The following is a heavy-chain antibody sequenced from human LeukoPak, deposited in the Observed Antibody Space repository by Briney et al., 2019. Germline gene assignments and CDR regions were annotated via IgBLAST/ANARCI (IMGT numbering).Heavy chain of an antibody. J-gene: IGHJ4*02. Sequence: ASVKVSCKASGYTFTSYAMHWVRQAPGQRLEWMGWINAGNGNTKYSQKFQGRVTITRDTSASTAYMELSSLRSEDTAVYYCARDVHWAAGHYYDSSGYPDYWGQGTLVTVSS. CDR1: GYTFTSYA. CDR2: INAGNGNT. D-gene: IGHD3-22*01. CDR3: ARDVHWAAGHYYDSSGYPDY. V-gene: IGHV1-3*01.